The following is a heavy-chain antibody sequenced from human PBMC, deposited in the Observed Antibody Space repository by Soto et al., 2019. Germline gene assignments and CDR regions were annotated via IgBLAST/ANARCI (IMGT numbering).Heavy chain of an antibody. J-gene: IGHJ5*01. D-gene: IGHD4-17*01. V-gene: IGHV3-23*01. Sequence: EVHLLESVGGLVQPGGSLRLSCTASVFTFSSYAMTWVRQAHGRGLEGVSGITASGGRTFYADSVKGRFTISRDNSRSALYLQMNSLRAEDTAVYYCAKDTRYADYVRWFDSWCQGTLVTVSS. CDR3: AKDTRYADYVRWFDS. CDR2: ITASGGRT. CDR1: VFTFSSYA.